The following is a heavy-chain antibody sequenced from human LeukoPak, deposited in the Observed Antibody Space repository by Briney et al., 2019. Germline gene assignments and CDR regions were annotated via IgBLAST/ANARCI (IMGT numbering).Heavy chain of an antibody. D-gene: IGHD7-27*01. CDR1: GFTFSSHG. Sequence: PGGSLRLSCAASGFTFSSHGMHWVRQAPGKGLEWVAVIWYDGSNKYYADSVRGRFTISRDNSKNTLYLQMNSLRPEDTAAYYCTKGVLGRTQSVSAGLDYWGQGTLVTVSS. V-gene: IGHV3-30*02. CDR3: TKGVLGRTQSVSAGLDY. J-gene: IGHJ4*02. CDR2: IWYDGSNK.